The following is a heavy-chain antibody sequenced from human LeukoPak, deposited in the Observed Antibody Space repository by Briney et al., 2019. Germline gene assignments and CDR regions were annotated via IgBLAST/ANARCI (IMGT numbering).Heavy chain of an antibody. V-gene: IGHV3-21*01. CDR2: ISSSSSYI. Sequence: GGSLRLPCAASGFTFSSYSMNWVRQAPGKGLEWVSSISSSSSYIYYADTVKGRFTISRDNAKNSLYLQMNSLRAEDTAVYYCATSSRGNYYGPGSYYNHDAFDIWGQGTMVTVSS. J-gene: IGHJ3*02. CDR1: GFTFSSYS. CDR3: ATSSRGNYYGPGSYYNHDAFDI. D-gene: IGHD3-10*01.